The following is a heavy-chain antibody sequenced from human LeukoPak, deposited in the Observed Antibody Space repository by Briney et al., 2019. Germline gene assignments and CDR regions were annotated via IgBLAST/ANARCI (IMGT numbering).Heavy chain of an antibody. CDR3: ARDFHSSGYYHYFHY. V-gene: IGHV1-18*01. D-gene: IGHD3-22*01. CDR1: GYTXTXYG. J-gene: IGHJ4*02. Sequence: ASVKVSCKTSGYTXTXYGITWXRXXPGXXLEWMGWISTYKGETKYAQNLQGRVTMTTDTSTSTAYMELRSLRSDDTAVYYCARDFHSSGYYHYFHYWGQGTLVTVSS. CDR2: ISTYKGET.